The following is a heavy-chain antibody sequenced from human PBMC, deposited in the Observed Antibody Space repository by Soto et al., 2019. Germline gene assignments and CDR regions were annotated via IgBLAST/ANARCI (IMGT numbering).Heavy chain of an antibody. CDR1: GFTFTSSA. D-gene: IGHD4-4*01. CDR3: AARTVTTYYYYYGMDV. J-gene: IGHJ6*02. CDR2: IVVGSGNT. Sequence: WASVKVSCKASGFTFTSSAVQWVRQARGQRLEWIGWIVVGSGNTNYAQKFQERVTIARDMSTSTAYMELSSLRSEDTAVYYCAARTVTTYYYYYGMDVWGQGTTVTVS. V-gene: IGHV1-58*01.